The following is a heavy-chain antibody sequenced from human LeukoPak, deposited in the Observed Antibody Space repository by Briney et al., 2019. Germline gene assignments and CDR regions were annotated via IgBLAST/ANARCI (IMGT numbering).Heavy chain of an antibody. V-gene: IGHV3-23*01. CDR1: GFTFSSYA. CDR3: ARDRYSSGWFFDY. J-gene: IGHJ4*02. Sequence: GGSLRLSCAASGFTFSSYAMSWVRQAPGKGLEWVSAISGSGGSTYYADSVKGRFTISRDNSKNTLYLQMNSLRAEDTAVYYCARDRYSSGWFFDYWGQGTLVTVSS. D-gene: IGHD6-19*01. CDR2: ISGSGGST.